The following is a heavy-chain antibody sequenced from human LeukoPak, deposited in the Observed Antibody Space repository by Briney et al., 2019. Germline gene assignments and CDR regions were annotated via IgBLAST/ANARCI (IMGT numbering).Heavy chain of an antibody. CDR3: ASMGLRYFDWLFYY. V-gene: IGHV3-48*04. J-gene: IGHJ4*02. CDR2: ISSSSSTI. D-gene: IGHD3-9*01. CDR1: GFTFSSYS. Sequence: GGSLRLSCAASGFTFSSYSMNWVRQAPGKGLEWVSYISSSSSTIYYADSVKGRFTISRDNAKNSLYLQMNSLRAEDTAVYYCASMGLRYFDWLFYYWGPRTLVTVSS.